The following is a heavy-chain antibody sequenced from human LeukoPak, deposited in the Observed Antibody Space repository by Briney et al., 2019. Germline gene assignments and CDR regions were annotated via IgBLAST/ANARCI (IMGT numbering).Heavy chain of an antibody. CDR1: GGTFSSYA. J-gene: IGHJ6*03. CDR2: IIPIFGTA. CDR3: AREKSGLRLGELSPYYYYYMDV. Sequence: SVKVSCKASGGTFSSYAISWVRQAPGQGLEWMGGIIPIFGTANYAQKFQGRVTITTDESTSTAYMVLRSLSSEDTAVYYCAREKSGLRLGELSPYYYYYMDVWGKGTTVTVSS. D-gene: IGHD3-16*02. V-gene: IGHV1-69*05.